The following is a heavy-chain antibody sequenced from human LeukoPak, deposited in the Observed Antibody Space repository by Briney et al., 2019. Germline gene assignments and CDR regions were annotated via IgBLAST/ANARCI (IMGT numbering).Heavy chain of an antibody. CDR1: GGSISSGDYY. V-gene: IGHV4-30-4*01. CDR3: AREGIAVAGTAY. J-gene: IGHJ4*02. Sequence: SETLSLTCTVSGGSISSGDYYWSWIREPPGKGLEWIGYIYYSGSTYYNPSLKSRVTISVDTSKNQFSLKLSSVTAADTAVYYCAREGIAVAGTAYWGQGTLVTVSS. CDR2: IYYSGST. D-gene: IGHD6-19*01.